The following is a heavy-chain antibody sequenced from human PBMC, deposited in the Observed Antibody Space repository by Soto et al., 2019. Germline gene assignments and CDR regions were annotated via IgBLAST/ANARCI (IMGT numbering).Heavy chain of an antibody. Sequence: QVQLVQSGTEVKKPGSSVAVSCQASAGTFNNHSLSWVRQAPGQGLEWMGRSIPILGRADYSQKFQGRLTLTVDKSTSTVDMGLRSLTSEDTAVYYCVIHLGHFYFWGEGTLVTVSS. J-gene: IGHJ4*02. V-gene: IGHV1-69*02. CDR1: AGTFNNHS. CDR3: VIHLGHFYF. CDR2: SIPILGRA.